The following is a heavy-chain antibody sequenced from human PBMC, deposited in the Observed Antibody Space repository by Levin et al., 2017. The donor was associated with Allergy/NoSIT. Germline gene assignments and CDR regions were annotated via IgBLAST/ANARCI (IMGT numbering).Heavy chain of an antibody. Sequence: SETLSLTCVVSGSSINSGSYWGWIRQPPGKGLEWIANIYHTGNTYYNPSLKSRVTISVDTSKNQFSLKLRSVTAADTDVYYCTREGRYDLLTGDYRENYWGQGALVTVSS. D-gene: IGHD3-9*01. CDR1: GSSINSGSY. CDR3: TREGRYDLLTGDYRENY. V-gene: IGHV4-38-2*02. J-gene: IGHJ4*02. CDR2: IYHTGNT.